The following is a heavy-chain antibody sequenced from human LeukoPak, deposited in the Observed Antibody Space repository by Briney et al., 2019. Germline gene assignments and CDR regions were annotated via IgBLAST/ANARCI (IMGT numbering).Heavy chain of an antibody. CDR1: GGSISSSSW. J-gene: IGHJ4*02. CDR2: IYQSGST. Sequence: SGTLSLTCAVSGGSISSSSWWSWVRQPPGKGLEWIGEIYQSGSTNYNPSLKSRVTISVDKSKNQFSLRLSSVTPADTAVYYCARRDYYDSTGYFDYWGQGTLVTVSS. D-gene: IGHD3-22*01. V-gene: IGHV4-4*02. CDR3: ARRDYYDSTGYFDY.